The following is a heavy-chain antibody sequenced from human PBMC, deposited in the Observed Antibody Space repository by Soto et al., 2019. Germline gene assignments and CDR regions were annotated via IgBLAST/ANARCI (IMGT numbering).Heavy chain of an antibody. CDR3: AREGRYDFWSGYRIYYYGMDV. V-gene: IGHV3-33*01. D-gene: IGHD3-3*01. Sequence: QVQLVESGGGVVQPGRSLRLSCAASGFTFSSYGMHWVRQAPGKGLEWVAVIWYDGSNKYYADSVKGRFTISRDNSKNTLYLQMNSLRAEDTAVYYCAREGRYDFWSGYRIYYYGMDVWGQGTTVTVSS. CDR2: IWYDGSNK. J-gene: IGHJ6*02. CDR1: GFTFSSYG.